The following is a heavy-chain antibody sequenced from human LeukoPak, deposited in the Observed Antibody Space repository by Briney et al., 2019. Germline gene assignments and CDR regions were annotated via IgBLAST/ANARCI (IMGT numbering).Heavy chain of an antibody. CDR1: GFTFSNYG. CDR3: AKDIEISY. J-gene: IGHJ4*02. V-gene: IGHV3-33*06. D-gene: IGHD2-15*01. Sequence: PGGSLRLSCAASGFTFSNYGMHWVRQAPGKGLEWVAVIWYDGSKKYYGDSVKGRFTSSRDNSENTLYLQMNSLRAGDTAVYYCAKDIEISYWGQGTLVTVSS. CDR2: IWYDGSKK.